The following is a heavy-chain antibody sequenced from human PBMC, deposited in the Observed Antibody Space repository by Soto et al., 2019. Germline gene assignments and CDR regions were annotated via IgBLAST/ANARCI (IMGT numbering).Heavy chain of an antibody. J-gene: IGHJ4*02. CDR3: AKCTDRVVVAAIFFCY. CDR2: ISGSGGST. V-gene: IGHV3-23*01. CDR1: GFTFSSYA. Sequence: GGSLRLSCAASGFTFSSYAMSWVRQAPGKGLEWVSAISGSGGSTYYADSVKGRFTISRDNSKNTLYLQMNSLRAEDTAVYYCAKCTDRVVVAAIFFCYRSQRTLVTGSS. D-gene: IGHD2-15*01.